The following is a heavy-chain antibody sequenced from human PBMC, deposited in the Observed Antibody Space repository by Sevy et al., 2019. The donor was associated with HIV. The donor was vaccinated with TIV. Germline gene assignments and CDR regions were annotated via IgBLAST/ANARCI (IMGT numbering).Heavy chain of an antibody. J-gene: IGHJ3*02. CDR2: IKQDGSEK. Sequence: GGSLRLSCAASGFTFSSYWMSWVRQAPGKGLEWVANIKQDGSEKYYGDSVKGRFTISRDNAKNSRYLQMNSLRAEDTAVYYCARVEYYYDSSGYYHPVAFDIWGQGTMVTVSS. V-gene: IGHV3-7*01. CDR3: ARVEYYYDSSGYYHPVAFDI. CDR1: GFTFSSYW. D-gene: IGHD3-22*01.